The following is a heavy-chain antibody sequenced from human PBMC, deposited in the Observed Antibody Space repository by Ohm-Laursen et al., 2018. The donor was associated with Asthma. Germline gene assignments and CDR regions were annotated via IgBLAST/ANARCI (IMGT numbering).Heavy chain of an antibody. CDR3: VREDNWGLDL. Sequence: LSLTCAVYGGSFSGYYWSWIRQPPGKGLEWVSYISSSSSTIYYADSVKGRFTISRDNAKNTLYLQMNSLRAEDMALYYCVREDNWGLDLWGQGTMVTVSS. D-gene: IGHD7-27*01. V-gene: IGHV3-11*04. J-gene: IGHJ3*01. CDR1: GGSFSGYY. CDR2: ISSSSSTI.